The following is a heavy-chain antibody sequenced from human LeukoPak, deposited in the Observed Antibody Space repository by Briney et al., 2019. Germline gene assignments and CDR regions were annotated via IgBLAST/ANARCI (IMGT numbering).Heavy chain of an antibody. CDR3: ARRGFDP. CDR2: INPNSGGT. CDR1: GYTFTGYY. J-gene: IGHJ5*02. D-gene: IGHD3-10*01. V-gene: IGHV1-2*02. Sequence: PGGSLRLSCAASGYTFTGYYMHWVRQAPGQGLEWMGWINPNSGGTNYAQKFQGRVTMTGDTSISTAYMELSRLRSDDTAVYYCARRGFDPWGQGTLVTVSS.